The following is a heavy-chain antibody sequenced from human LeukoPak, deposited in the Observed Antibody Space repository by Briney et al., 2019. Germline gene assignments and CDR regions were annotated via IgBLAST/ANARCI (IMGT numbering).Heavy chain of an antibody. CDR1: GGSISSGGYS. Sequence: PSETLSPTCAVSGGSISSGGYSWSWIRQPPGKGLEWIGYIYHSGSTYYNPSLKSRVTISVDRSKNQFSLKLSSVTAADTAVYYCARGGYSYGDNWFDPWGQGTLVTVSS. CDR2: IYHSGST. D-gene: IGHD5-18*01. V-gene: IGHV4-30-2*01. J-gene: IGHJ5*02. CDR3: ARGGYSYGDNWFDP.